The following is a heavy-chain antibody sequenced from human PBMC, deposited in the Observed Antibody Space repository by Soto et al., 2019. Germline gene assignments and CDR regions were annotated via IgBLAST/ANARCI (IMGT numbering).Heavy chain of an antibody. J-gene: IGHJ6*02. V-gene: IGHV4-34*01. CDR3: ARAREEDTLWGMVGYYYYGMDV. D-gene: IGHD3-16*01. CDR2: INHSGST. Sequence: LSLTCAVYGGSFSGYYWSWIRQPPGTGLEWIGEINHSGSTNYNPSLKSRVTISVYTSKNQFSLKLSSVTAADTAVYYCARAREEDTLWGMVGYYYYGMDVWGQGTTVTVSS. CDR1: GGSFSGYY.